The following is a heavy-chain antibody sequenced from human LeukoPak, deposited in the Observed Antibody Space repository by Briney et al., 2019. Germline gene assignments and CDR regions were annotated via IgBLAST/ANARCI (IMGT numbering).Heavy chain of an antibody. D-gene: IGHD1-14*01. CDR2: ISGSGDST. J-gene: IGHJ4*02. Sequence: PGGSLRLSCAASGFTFSNYAMRWVRQAPGKGLEWVSGISGSGDSTYYADSVKGRFTISRDNAKSSLYLQMNSLRAEDAALYYCARTGRDSSWYIDESWGQGTLVTVSS. V-gene: IGHV3-23*01. CDR1: GFTFSNYA. CDR3: ARTGRDSSWYIDES.